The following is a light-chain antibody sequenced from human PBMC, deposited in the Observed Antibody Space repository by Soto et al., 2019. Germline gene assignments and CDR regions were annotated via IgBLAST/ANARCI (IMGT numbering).Light chain of an antibody. CDR3: SSHTSSSWV. CDR2: DVS. V-gene: IGLV2-14*01. CDR1: SSDVGGYNY. J-gene: IGLJ3*02. Sequence: QSALTQPPSVSGSPGQSITISCTGTSSDVGGYNYVSWYQQHPGKAPKLMIYDVSNRPSGVSNRFSGSKSGNTASLTISGLQAEDEADYYCSSHTSSSWVFGGGTKVTVL.